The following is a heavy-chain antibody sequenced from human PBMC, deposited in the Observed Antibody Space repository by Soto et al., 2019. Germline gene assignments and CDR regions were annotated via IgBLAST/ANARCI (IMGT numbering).Heavy chain of an antibody. V-gene: IGHV4-59*01. CDR3: ARTTVTTSGCYYYYYGMDV. Sequence: PAETLSLTCTASCVSISSYNWSWVRQPPGKGLEWIGYIYYSGSTNYNHSLKSRVTISVDTSKNEFSLKLSSVTAADTAVYYCARTTVTTSGCYYYYYGMDVWGQWTTVTVSS. D-gene: IGHD4-17*01. J-gene: IGHJ6*02. CDR1: CVSISSYN. CDR2: IYYSGST.